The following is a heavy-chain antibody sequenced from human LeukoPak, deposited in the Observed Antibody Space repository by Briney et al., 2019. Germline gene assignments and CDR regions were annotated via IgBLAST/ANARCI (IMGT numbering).Heavy chain of an antibody. CDR2: IYWNDDK. D-gene: IGHD3-3*01. Sequence: SGPTLVKPTQTLTLTCTFSGFSLSTSGVGVGWIRQPPGKALEWLVLIYWNDDKRYSPSLKSRLTITKDTSKNQVVLTMTNMDPVDTATYYCAHSSDYDFWSGYYFDYWGQGTLVTVSS. CDR3: AHSSDYDFWSGYYFDY. J-gene: IGHJ4*02. V-gene: IGHV2-5*01. CDR1: GFSLSTSGVG.